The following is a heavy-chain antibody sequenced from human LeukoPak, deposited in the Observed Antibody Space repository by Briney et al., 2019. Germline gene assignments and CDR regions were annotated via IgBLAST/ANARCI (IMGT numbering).Heavy chain of an antibody. Sequence: PGGSLRLSCAASGFTFSSYSMNWVRQAPGKGLEWVSSISSNSSYIYYADSVKGRFTISRDNAKNSMYLQMNSLRAEDTAVYYCARRSEWSGSYQPFDSWGQGTPVTVSS. V-gene: IGHV3-21*01. CDR1: GFTFSSYS. CDR3: ARRSEWSGSYQPFDS. J-gene: IGHJ4*02. D-gene: IGHD1-26*01. CDR2: ISSNSSYI.